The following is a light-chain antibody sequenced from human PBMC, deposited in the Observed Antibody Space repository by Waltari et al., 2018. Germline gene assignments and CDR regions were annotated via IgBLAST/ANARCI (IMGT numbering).Light chain of an antibody. J-gene: IGKJ4*01. CDR3: QQADRLPLT. V-gene: IGKV1-12*01. CDR1: QAILRW. Sequence: DIQMTQSPTSVSSSVGDRVTITCRASQAILRWLAWYQQKPGKAPNLLISAASGLESGVPSRFSGRGSGTDFTLTISSLQPEDFATYYCQQADRLPLTFGGGTKVEIK. CDR2: AAS.